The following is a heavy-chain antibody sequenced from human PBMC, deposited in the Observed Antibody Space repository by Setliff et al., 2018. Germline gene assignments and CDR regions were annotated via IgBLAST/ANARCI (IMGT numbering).Heavy chain of an antibody. CDR3: ARQQQLVIGSTAYYYYDMDV. D-gene: IGHD6-13*01. Sequence: SETLSLTCTVSGGSISSHYWSWIRQPPGKGLEWSGSIYHSGKTYYNPSLKSRVTLSVETSKNPFSLKLSSVTAADTAVYYCARQQQLVIGSTAYYYYDMDVWGQGTTFTVSS. J-gene: IGHJ6*02. V-gene: IGHV4-59*08. CDR2: IYHSGKT. CDR1: GGSISSHY.